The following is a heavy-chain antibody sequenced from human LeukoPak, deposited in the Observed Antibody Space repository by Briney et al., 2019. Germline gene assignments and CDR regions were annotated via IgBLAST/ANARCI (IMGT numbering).Heavy chain of an antibody. Sequence: GGSLRLSCAASGFTFGSYAMHWVRQAPGKGLEWVAVISYDGSNKYYADSVKGRFTISRDNSKNTLYLQMNSLRAEDTAVYYCARENWNYFDYWGQGTLVTVSS. V-gene: IGHV3-30*04. J-gene: IGHJ4*02. D-gene: IGHD1-1*01. CDR1: GFTFGSYA. CDR2: ISYDGSNK. CDR3: ARENWNYFDY.